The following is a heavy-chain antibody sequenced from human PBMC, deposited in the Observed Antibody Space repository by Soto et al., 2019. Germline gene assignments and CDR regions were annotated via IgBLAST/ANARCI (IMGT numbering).Heavy chain of an antibody. CDR2: SRNKDHSFTT. CDR3: ARGRNSFDY. J-gene: IGHJ4*02. V-gene: IGHV3-72*01. Sequence: EVQLVESGGGLVQPGGSLRLSCAVSGFTFSDHYMDWFRQAPGKGLEWVGRSRNKDHSFTTEYAASAKCRFTISRDSSNNLLYLQMNSLKTEDTAVYYCARGRNSFDYWGQGTLVTVSS. CDR1: GFTFSDHY.